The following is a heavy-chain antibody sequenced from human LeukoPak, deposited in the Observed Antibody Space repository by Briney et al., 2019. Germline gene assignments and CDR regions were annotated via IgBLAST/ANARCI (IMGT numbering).Heavy chain of an antibody. CDR3: ARSSSSSPLKWFDP. Sequence: PSETLSLTCTVSGGSISSYYWSWIRQPPGKGLEWSVYIYYSGTTNYNPSLKSRVPISADTSKNQFSLKLSSATAADTAVYYCARSSSSSPLKWFDPWGQGYLVTVSS. D-gene: IGHD6-13*01. CDR1: GGSISSYY. V-gene: IGHV4-59*08. CDR2: IYYSGTT. J-gene: IGHJ5*02.